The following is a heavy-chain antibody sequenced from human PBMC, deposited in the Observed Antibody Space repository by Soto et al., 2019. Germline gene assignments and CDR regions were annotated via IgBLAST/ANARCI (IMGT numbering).Heavy chain of an antibody. CDR3: ARGEQQLVLYYYYYMDV. Sequence: VQLGECGGGVVQPGRSLRLSCAASGFTFSSYGMHWVRQAPGKGLEWVAVIWYDGSNKYYADSVKGRFTISRDNSKNTLYLQMNSLRAEDTAVYYCARGEQQLVLYYYYYMDVWGKGTTVTVSS. J-gene: IGHJ6*03. D-gene: IGHD6-13*01. CDR1: GFTFSSYG. CDR2: IWYDGSNK. V-gene: IGHV3-33*01.